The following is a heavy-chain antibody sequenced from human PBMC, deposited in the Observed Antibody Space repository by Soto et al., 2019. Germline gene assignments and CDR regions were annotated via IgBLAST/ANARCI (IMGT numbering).Heavy chain of an antibody. CDR1: GDSISGSPYF. Sequence: QLQLQESGPGLVMPSETLSLTCTVSGDSISGSPYFWGWIRQPPGKRLEWIGSIFYDGYTVYSPSLQSRVTTSVDTSKNQFSLRLTSVAAADTAIYFCARLQAAVPHYWGQGTLVTVSS. J-gene: IGHJ4*02. CDR2: IFYDGYT. V-gene: IGHV4-39*01. D-gene: IGHD6-13*01. CDR3: ARLQAAVPHY.